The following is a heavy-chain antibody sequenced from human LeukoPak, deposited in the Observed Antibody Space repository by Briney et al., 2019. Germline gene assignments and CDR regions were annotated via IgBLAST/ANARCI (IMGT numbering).Heavy chain of an antibody. V-gene: IGHV4-59*01. CDR2: IYYSGST. D-gene: IGHD3-16*01. CDR3: ASLGYFDY. J-gene: IGHJ4*02. Sequence: SETLSLTCTVSGGSISSYYWSWIRQPPGKGLEWIGYIYYSGSTNYNPSLKSRVTISVDTSKNQFSLKLSSVTAADTAVYYCASLGYFDYWGQGTLVTVSS. CDR1: GGSISSYY.